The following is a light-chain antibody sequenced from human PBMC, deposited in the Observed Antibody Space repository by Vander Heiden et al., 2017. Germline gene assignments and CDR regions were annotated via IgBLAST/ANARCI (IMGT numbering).Light chain of an antibody. Sequence: AVLTQPSSLSASPVASAGLTCALRSGINVDAYRIYWYQQKPGSPPQYLLSYKSDSDKQQGSGVPSRFSGSKDDSANAGILLISGLQSEDEADYYCMIWHSSAYVFGTGTKVTVL. CDR3: MIWHSSAYV. CDR1: SGINVDAYR. V-gene: IGLV5-45*03. CDR2: YKSDSDK. J-gene: IGLJ1*01.